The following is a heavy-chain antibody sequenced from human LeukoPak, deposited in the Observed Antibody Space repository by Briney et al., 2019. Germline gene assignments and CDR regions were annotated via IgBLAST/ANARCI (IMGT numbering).Heavy chain of an antibody. CDR1: GGSISSGGYY. J-gene: IGHJ4*02. CDR2: IYYSGST. D-gene: IGHD3-9*01. CDR3: ARGAPRLYYDILTGYLPLDY. V-gene: IGHV4-31*03. Sequence: SETLSLTCTVSGGSISSGGYYWSWIRQHPGKGLEWIGYIYYSGSTYYNPSLKSRVTISVDTSKNQFSLKLSSVTAADTAVYYCARGAPRLYYDILTGYLPLDYWGQGTLVTVSS.